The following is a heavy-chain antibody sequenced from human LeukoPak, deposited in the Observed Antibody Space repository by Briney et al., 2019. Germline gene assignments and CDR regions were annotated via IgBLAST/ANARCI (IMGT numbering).Heavy chain of an antibody. D-gene: IGHD2-2*01. CDR1: GGSSSGYY. CDR2: INHSGST. V-gene: IGHV4-34*01. Sequence: SETLSLTCAVYGGSSSGYYWSWIRQPPGKGLEWIGEINHSGSTNYNPSLKSRVTISVDTSKNQFSLKLSSVTAADTAVYYCAKGSGGDIVVVPAAMTAYNWFDPWGQGTLVTVSS. J-gene: IGHJ5*02. CDR3: AKGSGGDIVVVPAAMTAYNWFDP.